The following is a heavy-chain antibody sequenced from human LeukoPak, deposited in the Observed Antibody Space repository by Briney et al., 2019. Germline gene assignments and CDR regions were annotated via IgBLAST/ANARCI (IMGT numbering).Heavy chain of an antibody. J-gene: IGHJ4*02. CDR3: ARGAYYDFWSGYYNMWDY. V-gene: IGHV4-59*12. CDR1: GGSISSYY. CDR2: IYYSGST. D-gene: IGHD3-3*01. Sequence: SETLSLTCTVSGGSISSYYWSWIRQPPGKXLEWIGYIYYSGSTNYNPSLKSRVTISVDTSKNQFSLKLSSVTAADTAVYYCARGAYYDFWSGYYNMWDYWGQGTLVTVSS.